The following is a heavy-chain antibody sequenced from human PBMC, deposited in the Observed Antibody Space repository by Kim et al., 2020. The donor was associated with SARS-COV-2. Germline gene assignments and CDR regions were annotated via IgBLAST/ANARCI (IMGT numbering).Heavy chain of an antibody. CDR1: GGSVSSGSYY. V-gene: IGHV4-61*01. CDR3: ARDSHSYYDFWSGYRSDARDYYYGMDV. D-gene: IGHD3-3*01. Sequence: SETLSLTCTVSGGSVSSGSYYWSWIRQPPGKGLEWIGYIYYSGSTNYNPSLKSRVTISVDTSKNQFSLKLSSVTAADTAVYYCARDSHSYYDFWSGYRSDARDYYYGMDVWGQGTTVTVSS. J-gene: IGHJ6*02. CDR2: IYYSGST.